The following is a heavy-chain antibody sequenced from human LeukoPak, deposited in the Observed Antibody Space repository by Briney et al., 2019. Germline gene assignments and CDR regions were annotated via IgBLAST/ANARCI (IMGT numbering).Heavy chain of an antibody. CDR1: GFTFSSYE. CDR3: AKDSDYYGSGSYQFDY. Sequence: PGGSLRLSCAASGFTFSSYELNWVRQAPGKGLEWVSYISSSGSTIKYADSVKGRFTISRGNAKNSLYLQMNSLRAEDTAVYYCAKDSDYYGSGSYQFDYWGQGTLVTVSS. CDR2: ISSSGSTI. V-gene: IGHV3-48*03. J-gene: IGHJ4*02. D-gene: IGHD3-10*01.